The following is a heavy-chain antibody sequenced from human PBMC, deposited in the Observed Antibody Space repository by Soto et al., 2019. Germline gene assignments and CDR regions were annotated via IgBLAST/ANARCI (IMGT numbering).Heavy chain of an antibody. J-gene: IGHJ4*02. Sequence: QVQLVESGGGVVQPGRSLRLSCAASGFTFSSYAMHWVRQAPGKGLECVAVISYDGSNTYYADSVKGRFTISRDNSKNTLYLQMNSLRAEDTAVFYCARDQTGITTAGGGRIDYWGQGSLVTVSS. D-gene: IGHD6-13*01. CDR1: GFTFSSYA. CDR3: ARDQTGITTAGGGRIDY. V-gene: IGHV3-30-3*01. CDR2: ISYDGSNT.